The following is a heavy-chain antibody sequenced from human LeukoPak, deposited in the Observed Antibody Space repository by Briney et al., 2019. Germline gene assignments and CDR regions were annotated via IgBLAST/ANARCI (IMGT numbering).Heavy chain of an antibody. CDR3: ARLREWELLKTYYFDY. V-gene: IGHV4-4*07. D-gene: IGHD1-26*01. CDR2: IYTSGST. J-gene: IGHJ4*02. CDR1: GDSISSYY. Sequence: SQTLSLTCTVSGDSISSYYWNWIRQPAGKGLEWIGRIYTSGSTNYNPSLKSRVTISVDTSKNQFSLKLSSVTAADTAVYYCARLREWELLKTYYFDYWGQGTLVTVSS.